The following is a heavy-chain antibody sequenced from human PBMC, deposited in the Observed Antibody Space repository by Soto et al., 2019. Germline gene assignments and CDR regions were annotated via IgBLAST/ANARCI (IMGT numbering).Heavy chain of an antibody. CDR1: GYTFTSYG. CDR2: ISAYNGNT. D-gene: IGHD4-17*01. Sequence: ASVKVSCKASGYTFTSYGISWVRQAPGQGLEWMGWISAYNGNTNYAQKLQGRVTMTTDTSTSTAYMELRSLRSDDTAVYYCARYYGDLNPYYFDYWGQGTLVTVSS. CDR3: ARYYGDLNPYYFDY. J-gene: IGHJ4*02. V-gene: IGHV1-18*01.